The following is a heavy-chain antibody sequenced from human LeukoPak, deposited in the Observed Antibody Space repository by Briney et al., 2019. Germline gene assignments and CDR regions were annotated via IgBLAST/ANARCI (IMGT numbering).Heavy chain of an antibody. V-gene: IGHV1-18*04. CDR2: ISAYNGNT. CDR1: GYTITSYG. CDR3: ARLCSSTSCYPHYYYGMDV. J-gene: IGHJ6*04. Sequence: ASVKVSCKASGYTITSYGISWVRQAPGQGLEWMGWISAYNGNTNYAQKLQGRVTMTTDTSTSTAYMELRSLRSDDTAVYYCARLCSSTSCYPHYYYGMDVWGKGTTVTVSS. D-gene: IGHD2-2*01.